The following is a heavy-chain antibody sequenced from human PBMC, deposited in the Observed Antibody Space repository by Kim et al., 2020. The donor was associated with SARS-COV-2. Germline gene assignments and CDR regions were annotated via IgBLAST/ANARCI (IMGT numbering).Heavy chain of an antibody. V-gene: IGHV4-30-2*04. Sequence: SLKSRVTISVDTSKNQFSLKLSSVTAADTAVYYCARWAAFASSSWYFFDYWGQGTLVTVSS. D-gene: IGHD6-13*01. J-gene: IGHJ4*02. CDR3: ARWAAFASSSWYFFDY.